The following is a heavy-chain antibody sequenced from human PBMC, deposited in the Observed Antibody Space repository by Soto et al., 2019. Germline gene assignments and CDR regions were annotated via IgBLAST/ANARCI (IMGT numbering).Heavy chain of an antibody. Sequence: KTSETLSLTCAVYCGSFSGYYWSWIRQPPGKGLEWIGEINHSGSTNYNPSLKSRVTISVDTSKNQFSLKLSSVTAADTAVYYCARESKKRYSSSPPFDYWGQGTLVTVSS. CDR2: INHSGST. CDR1: CGSFSGYY. V-gene: IGHV4-34*01. J-gene: IGHJ4*02. CDR3: ARESKKRYSSSPPFDY. D-gene: IGHD6-6*01.